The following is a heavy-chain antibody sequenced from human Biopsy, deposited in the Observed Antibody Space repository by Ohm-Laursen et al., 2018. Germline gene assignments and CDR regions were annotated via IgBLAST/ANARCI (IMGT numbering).Heavy chain of an antibody. CDR2: ISHTGYT. CDR1: GGSFTGHY. CDR3: ARESSEYGGLYFPH. J-gene: IGHJ1*01. V-gene: IGHV4-59*11. D-gene: IGHD4-23*01. Sequence: GTLPLTCTVSGGSFTGHYWTWIRQPPGKGLEWIGHISHTGYTSYKSSLKSRVTISLDTSRKHFSLRLTSLAAADTAVYYCARESSEYGGLYFPHWGQGTLVTVSS.